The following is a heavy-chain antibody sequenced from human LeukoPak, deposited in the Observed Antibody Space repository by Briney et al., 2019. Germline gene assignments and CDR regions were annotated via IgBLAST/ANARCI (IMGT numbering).Heavy chain of an antibody. V-gene: IGHV3-53*01. J-gene: IGHJ6*03. Sequence: GGSLRLSCAASGFTVSSNYMSWVRQAPGKGLEWVSVIYSGGSTYYADSVKGRFSISIDNSKNTLYLQMNSLRAEDTAVYYCAKDRSSRYDFWSGSFSHYYYYYMDVWGKGTTVTVSS. D-gene: IGHD3-3*01. CDR1: GFTVSSNY. CDR2: IYSGGST. CDR3: AKDRSSRYDFWSGSFSHYYYYYMDV.